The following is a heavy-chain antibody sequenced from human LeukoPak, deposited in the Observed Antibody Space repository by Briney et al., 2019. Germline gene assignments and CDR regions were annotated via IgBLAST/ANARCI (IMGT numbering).Heavy chain of an antibody. V-gene: IGHV4-59*08. CDR1: GDSIRTYH. Sequence: SETLSLTCTVSGDSIRTYHWSWIRQPPGKGLEWIGYIYYSGSTNYNPSLITRVTISLDTSKNQFSLKLSSVTAADTAVYYCARHRGYTYGRTFDYWGQGSLVTVSS. J-gene: IGHJ4*02. CDR2: IYYSGST. CDR3: ARHRGYTYGRTFDY. D-gene: IGHD5-18*01.